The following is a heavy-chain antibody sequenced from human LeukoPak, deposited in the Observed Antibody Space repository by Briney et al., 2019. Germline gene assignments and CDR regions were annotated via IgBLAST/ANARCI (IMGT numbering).Heavy chain of an antibody. J-gene: IGHJ4*02. Sequence: GRSLRLSCAASGFTFSSYAMHWVRQAPGEGLEWVAVISYDGSNKYYADSVKGRFTISRDNSKNTLYLQMNSLRAEDTAVYYCARDSDSSGIPSYYFDYWGQGTLVTVSS. D-gene: IGHD3-22*01. CDR1: GFTFSSYA. CDR3: ARDSDSSGIPSYYFDY. V-gene: IGHV3-30-3*01. CDR2: ISYDGSNK.